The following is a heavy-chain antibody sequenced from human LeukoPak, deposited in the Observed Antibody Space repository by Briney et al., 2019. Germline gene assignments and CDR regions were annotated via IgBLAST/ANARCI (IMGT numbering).Heavy chain of an antibody. D-gene: IGHD5-24*01. Sequence: ASVKVSCKTSGYTFTSYYMHWVRQVPGQGLEWMGIIDPSGGSTTYAQKFQGRVTMTRDTSTSTVYMDLSSLKSEDTAVYYCAREMATMDSWGQGTLVTVSS. CDR1: GYTFTSYY. J-gene: IGHJ4*02. CDR3: AREMATMDS. CDR2: IDPSGGST. V-gene: IGHV1-46*01.